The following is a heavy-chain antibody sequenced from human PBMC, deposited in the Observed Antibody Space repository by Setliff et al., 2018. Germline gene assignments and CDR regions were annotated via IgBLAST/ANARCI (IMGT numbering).Heavy chain of an antibody. Sequence: SETLSLTCTVSDDSFTSSRYYWGSIRQAPGSGLEWIGSISYSGTPYYNASVESRVTISIDTSRNQFSLELRSVTVADTATYYCVRPGGTTVVARHFDYWGSGILVTVSS. V-gene: IGHV4-39*01. J-gene: IGHJ4*01. CDR2: ISYSGTP. CDR3: VRPGGTTVVARHFDY. CDR1: DDSFTSSRYY. D-gene: IGHD2-15*01.